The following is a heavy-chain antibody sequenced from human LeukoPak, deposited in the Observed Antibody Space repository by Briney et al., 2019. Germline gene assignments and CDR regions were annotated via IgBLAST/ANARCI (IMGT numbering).Heavy chain of an antibody. CDR1: GFTFSSYA. CDR2: LSGSGGST. Sequence: PGGSLRLSCPASGFTFSSYAMSWVRHAPGKGLEWVSALSGSGGSTYYADSVKGRFTISRDNSENTLYLPKNSLRAGDTAVYDCAKAPGPSVAGSPWFHPWGQGPLVTVSS. CDR3: AKAPGPSVAGSPWFHP. D-gene: IGHD6-19*01. J-gene: IGHJ5*02. V-gene: IGHV3-23*01.